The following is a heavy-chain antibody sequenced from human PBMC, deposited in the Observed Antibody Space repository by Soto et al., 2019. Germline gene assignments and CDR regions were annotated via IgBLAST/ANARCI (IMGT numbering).Heavy chain of an antibody. J-gene: IGHJ3*02. V-gene: IGHV3-7*03. CDR1: GFIFSNYW. D-gene: IGHD2-21*01. CDR3: TRDPYGDAYGAFDI. CDR2: IKQDGSAV. Sequence: EVQLVESGGGLVQPGGCLRLSCEASGFIFSNYWMTWVRQAPGKGLEWVANIKQDGSAVHYVDSVKGRFTMSRDNANNSLYLQMSSVGAEDTALYYCTRDPYGDAYGAFDIWGQGTMVTVSS.